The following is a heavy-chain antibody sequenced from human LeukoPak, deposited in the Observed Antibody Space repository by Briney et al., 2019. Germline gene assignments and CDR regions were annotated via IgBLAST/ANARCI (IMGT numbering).Heavy chain of an antibody. CDR2: VKNRGDGRTT. Sequence: AGGSLRLSCVVSTFTKAWMNWVRQAPGKGLEWVGRVKNRGDGRTTDYAAPVKGRFTISRDDSKRTVYLQMSSLKTEDTAVYFCTTEYYGGLDYWGQGTLVTVSS. J-gene: IGHJ4*02. CDR1: TFTKAW. V-gene: IGHV3-15*07. CDR3: TTEYYGGLDY. D-gene: IGHD3-16*01.